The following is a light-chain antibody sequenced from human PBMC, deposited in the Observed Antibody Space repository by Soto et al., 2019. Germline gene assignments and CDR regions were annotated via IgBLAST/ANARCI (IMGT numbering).Light chain of an antibody. CDR3: QSYDSSLSAL. CDR2: GDN. J-gene: IGLJ3*02. V-gene: IGLV1-40*01. CDR1: SSKIGAGYG. Sequence: QLVLTQPPSVSGAPGQRVTISCTGSSSKIGAGYGIHWYQQLPGTAPKLLIYGDNNRPSGVPDRFSASKSDTSASLVITGLQAEDEADYYCQSYDSSLSALFGGGTKVTVL.